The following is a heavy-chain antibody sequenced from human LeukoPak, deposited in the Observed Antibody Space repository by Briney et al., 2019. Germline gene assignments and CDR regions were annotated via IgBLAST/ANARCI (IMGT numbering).Heavy chain of an antibody. CDR1: GGSISSGGYY. V-gene: IGHV4-31*03. D-gene: IGHD3-22*01. J-gene: IGHJ4*02. CDR3: ARGSEYYDSSGDLDY. Sequence: SETLSLTCTVSGGSISSGGYYWSWIRQHPGKGLEWIGYIYYSGSTYYNPSLKSRVTISVDTSKNQFSLKLSSVTAADTAVYYCARGSEYYDSSGDLDYWGEGTLVTVSS. CDR2: IYYSGST.